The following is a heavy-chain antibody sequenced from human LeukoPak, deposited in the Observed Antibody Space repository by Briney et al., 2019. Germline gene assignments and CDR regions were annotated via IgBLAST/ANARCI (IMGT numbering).Heavy chain of an antibody. Sequence: PSETLSLTCTVSGGSISSYYWSWIRQPPGKGLEWIGYIYYSGSTNYNPSLKSRVTISVDTSKNQFSLKLSSVTAADTAVYYCARGISSGWETFDYWGQGTLVTVSS. V-gene: IGHV4-59*01. J-gene: IGHJ4*02. CDR3: ARGISSGWETFDY. CDR1: GGSISSYY. D-gene: IGHD6-19*01. CDR2: IYYSGST.